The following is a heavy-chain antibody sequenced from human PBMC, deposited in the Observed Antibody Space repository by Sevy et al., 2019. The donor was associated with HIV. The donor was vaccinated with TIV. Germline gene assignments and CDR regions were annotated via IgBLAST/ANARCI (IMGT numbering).Heavy chain of an antibody. Sequence: GESLKISCKASGYRFNTYWINWVRQMPGKGLEWMGVIYPGDSETLYSPSVQGQVVISADKSSTAYLQWSSLEASDTATYYCARYINNNGMDVWGQGTTVTVSS. V-gene: IGHV5-51*01. J-gene: IGHJ6*02. CDR1: GYRFNTYW. CDR2: IYPGDSET. CDR3: ARYINNNGMDV. D-gene: IGHD2-8*01.